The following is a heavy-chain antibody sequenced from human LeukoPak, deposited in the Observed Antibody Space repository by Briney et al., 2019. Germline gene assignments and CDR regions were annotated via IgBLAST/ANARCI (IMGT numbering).Heavy chain of an antibody. J-gene: IGHJ4*02. D-gene: IGHD2-15*01. CDR2: IRNKAYGGTT. V-gene: IGHV3-49*03. Sequence: GGSLRLSCTASGFTLGDYAMSWFRQAPGTGLAWVGFIRNKAYGGTTEYAASVKGRFTISRDDSKSIAYLQMNSLKTEDTAVFYCTSGRTSLYYFDYWGQGTLVTVSS. CDR1: GFTLGDYA. CDR3: TSGRTSLYYFDY.